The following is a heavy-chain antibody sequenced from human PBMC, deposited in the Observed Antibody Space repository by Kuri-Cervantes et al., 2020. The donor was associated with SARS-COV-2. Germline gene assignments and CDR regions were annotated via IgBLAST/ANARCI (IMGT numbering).Heavy chain of an antibody. CDR3: ARGQREYNWNFDY. CDR2: INHSGST. D-gene: IGHD1-1*01. CDR1: GGSFSGYY. V-gene: IGHV4-34*01. J-gene: IGHJ4*02. Sequence: ESLKISCAVYGGSFSGYYWSWIRQPPGKGLEWIGEINHSGSTNYNPSLKSRVTISVDTSKNQFSLKLSSVTAADTAVYYCARGQREYNWNFDYWGQGTLVTVS.